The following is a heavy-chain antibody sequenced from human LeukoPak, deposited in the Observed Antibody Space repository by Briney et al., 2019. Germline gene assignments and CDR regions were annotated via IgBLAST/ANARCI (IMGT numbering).Heavy chain of an antibody. CDR3: ARSGPAPRYYYGSGSYSSIDY. CDR1: GYTLTELS. V-gene: IGHV1-24*01. Sequence: ASVKVSCKVSGYTLTELSMHWVRQAPGKGLEWMGGFDPEDGETIYAQKFQGRVTITADKSTSTAYMELSSLRSEDTAVYYCARSGPAPRYYYGSGSYSSIDYWGQGTLVTVSS. D-gene: IGHD3-10*01. CDR2: FDPEDGET. J-gene: IGHJ4*02.